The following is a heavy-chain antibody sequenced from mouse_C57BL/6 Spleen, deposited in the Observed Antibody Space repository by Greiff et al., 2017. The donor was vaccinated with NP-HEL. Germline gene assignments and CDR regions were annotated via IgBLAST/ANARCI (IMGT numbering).Heavy chain of an antibody. CDR3: APSTTVVEGFAY. D-gene: IGHD1-1*01. CDR1: GYTFTSYW. V-gene: IGHV1-74*01. Sequence: QVQLKESGAELVKPGASVKVSCKASGYTFTSYWMHWVKQRPGQGLEWIGRIHPSDSDTNYNQKFKGKATLTVDKSSSTAYMQLSSLTSEDSAVYYCAPSTTVVEGFAYWGQGTLVTVSA. CDR2: IHPSDSDT. J-gene: IGHJ3*01.